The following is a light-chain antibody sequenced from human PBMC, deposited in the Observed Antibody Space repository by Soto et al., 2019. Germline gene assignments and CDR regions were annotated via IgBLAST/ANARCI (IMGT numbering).Light chain of an antibody. V-gene: IGKV3-20*01. Sequence: EIVLTQSPGSLSLSPGQRATLSCRASQSVDTTFFAWYQKKPGQAPRLLIYGASKRATGIPARFSGSGSGTDFTLIISRLEPEGFAVYYCQQYMSSVTFGQGTKVEIK. CDR1: QSVDTTF. CDR3: QQYMSSVT. CDR2: GAS. J-gene: IGKJ1*01.